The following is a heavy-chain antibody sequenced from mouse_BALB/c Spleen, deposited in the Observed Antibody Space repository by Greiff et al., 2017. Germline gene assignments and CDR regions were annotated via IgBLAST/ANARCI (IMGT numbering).Heavy chain of an antibody. CDR2: ISYSGST. D-gene: IGHD2-3*01. CDR3: ARDGSDGPDY. CDR1: GYSITSDYA. Sequence: EVQLVESGPGLVKPSQSLSLTCTVTGYSITSDYAWNWIRQFPGNKLEWMGYISYSGSTSYNPSLKSRISITRDTSKNQFFLQLNSVTTEDTATYYCARDGSDGPDYWGQGTSVTVSS. V-gene: IGHV3-2*02. J-gene: IGHJ4*01.